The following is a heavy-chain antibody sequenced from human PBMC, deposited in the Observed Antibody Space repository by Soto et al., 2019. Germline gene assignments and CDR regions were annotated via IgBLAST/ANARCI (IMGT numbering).Heavy chain of an antibody. CDR1: GFTFSSYG. CDR3: AKERPPKIAAAGSFDY. V-gene: IGHV3-30*18. CDR2: ISYDGSNK. D-gene: IGHD6-13*01. J-gene: IGHJ4*02. Sequence: RRLSCAASGFTFSSYGMHWVRQAPCKGLEWVAVISYDGSNKYYADSVEGRFTISRDNSKNTLYLQMNSLRAEDTAVYYCAKERPPKIAAAGSFDYWGQGTLVTVSS.